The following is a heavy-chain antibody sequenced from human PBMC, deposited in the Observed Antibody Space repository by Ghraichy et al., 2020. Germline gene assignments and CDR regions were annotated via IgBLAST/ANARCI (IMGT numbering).Heavy chain of an antibody. CDR3: ATILYCGGDCYDAFDI. J-gene: IGHJ3*02. CDR1: GGSISSYY. D-gene: IGHD2-21*02. V-gene: IGHV4-59*08. CDR2: IYYSGST. Sequence: ESLNISCTVSGGSISSYYWSWIRQPPGKGLEWIGYIYYSGSTNYNPSLKSRVTISVDTSKNQFSLKLSSVTAADTAVYYCATILYCGGDCYDAFDIWGQGTMVTVSS.